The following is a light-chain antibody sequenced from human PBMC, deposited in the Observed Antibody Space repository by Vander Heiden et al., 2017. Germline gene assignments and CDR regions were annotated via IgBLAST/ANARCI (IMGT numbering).Light chain of an antibody. CDR1: SSDVGRYDL. J-gene: IGLJ2*01. CDR3: CSDAGSSTLMV. V-gene: IGLV2-23*02. Sequence: QSALTQPASVSGSPGQSLTISCTGTSSDVGRYDLVPWYRQNPGKAPNLMIYEVSKRPSGVSKRFSGAKSGNTASLTISGLQAEDEADYYCCSDAGSSTLMVFGGGTKLTVL. CDR2: EVS.